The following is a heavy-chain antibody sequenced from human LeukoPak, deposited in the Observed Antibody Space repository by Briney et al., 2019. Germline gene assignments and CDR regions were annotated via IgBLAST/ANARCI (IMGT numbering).Heavy chain of an antibody. J-gene: IGHJ1*01. Sequence: GGSLRLSCVASGLTFSRHVMHWVRQAPGKGLVRVSRIKSDGSTNYADSVKGRFTISRDNAKNTLSLQMNSLRAEDTGVYYCARAPSEIGGYYPEYFRHWGQGTLVTVSS. CDR2: IKSDGST. CDR3: ARAPSEIGGYYPEYFRH. V-gene: IGHV3-74*01. CDR1: GLTFSRHV. D-gene: IGHD3-22*01.